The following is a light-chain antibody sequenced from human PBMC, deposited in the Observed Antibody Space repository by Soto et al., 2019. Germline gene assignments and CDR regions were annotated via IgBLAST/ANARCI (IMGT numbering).Light chain of an antibody. CDR2: EAS. CDR1: QSVGNN. Sequence: THSPATLSLSPGERATLSCSASQSVGNNLAWYQQKPGQAPGLLIYEASTRATGIPARFSGSGSGTEFTLTISSLQSEDFAVYYCQQYNNWPPTTFGQGTRLEIK. CDR3: QQYNNWPPTT. J-gene: IGKJ5*01. V-gene: IGKV3D-15*01.